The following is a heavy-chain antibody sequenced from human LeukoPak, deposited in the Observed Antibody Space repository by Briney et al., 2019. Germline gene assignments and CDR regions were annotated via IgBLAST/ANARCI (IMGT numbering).Heavy chain of an antibody. J-gene: IGHJ4*02. CDR1: GYTFSNYH. Sequence: ASVKVSCEASGYTFSNYHIHWVRQAPGQGIEWMGIINPRYGSTTYAQNFQGRVTMTRDMSTSTVYMELSSLRSEDTAVYYCAREEARDGSTGYYFDYWGQGTLLTVSS. V-gene: IGHV1-46*01. D-gene: IGHD5-24*01. CDR2: INPRYGST. CDR3: AREEARDGSTGYYFDY.